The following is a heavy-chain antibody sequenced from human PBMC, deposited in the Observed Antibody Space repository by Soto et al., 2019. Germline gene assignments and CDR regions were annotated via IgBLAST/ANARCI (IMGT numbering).Heavy chain of an antibody. V-gene: IGHV4-34*01. J-gene: IGHJ4*02. Sequence: KQSQTLSLTCAVYGGSFSGYYWSWIRQPPGKGLEWIGEINHSGSTNYNPSLKSRVTISVDTSKNQFSLKLSSVTAADTAVYYCIGYCSSTSCLDFDYWGQGTLVTVSS. CDR3: IGYCSSTSCLDFDY. CDR2: INHSGST. CDR1: GGSFSGYY. D-gene: IGHD2-2*03.